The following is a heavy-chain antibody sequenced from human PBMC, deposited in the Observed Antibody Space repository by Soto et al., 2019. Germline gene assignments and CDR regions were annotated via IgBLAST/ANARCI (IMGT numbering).Heavy chain of an antibody. D-gene: IGHD2-2*01. CDR3: ARDSVVGVPAARFPDYDWFES. V-gene: IGHV1-3*01. J-gene: IGHJ5*01. CDR2: INAGNGNT. CDR1: GYTFTSYA. Sequence: QVQLVQSGAEVKKPGASVKDSCKASGYTFTSYAMHWVRQAPGQRLEWMGWINAGNGNTKYSQKFQGGVTITRDTSASTAYMELSSLRSEDTAVYYCARDSVVGVPAARFPDYDWFESWGQGTLVTVSA.